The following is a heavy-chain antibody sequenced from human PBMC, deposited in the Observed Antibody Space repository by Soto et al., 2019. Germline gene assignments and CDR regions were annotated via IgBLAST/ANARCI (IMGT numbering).Heavy chain of an antibody. J-gene: IGHJ4*02. D-gene: IGHD5-18*01. CDR1: GFTFSSYG. CDR3: ARCLAGYSYGYGY. Sequence: PGGSLRLSCAASGFTFSSYGMHWVRQAPGKGLEWVAVISYDGSNKYYADSVKGRFTISRDNSKNTLYLQLNSLRAEDTAVYYCARCLAGYSYGYGYWGQGTLVTVSS. CDR2: ISYDGSNK. V-gene: IGHV3-30*03.